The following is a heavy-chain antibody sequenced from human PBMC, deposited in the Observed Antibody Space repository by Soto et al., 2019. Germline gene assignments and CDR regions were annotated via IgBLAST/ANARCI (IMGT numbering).Heavy chain of an antibody. CDR2: INVRGST. V-gene: IGHV4-34*01. CDR1: GGSFSDYY. CDR3: ARRGGYSLGLKAQGSVTADPRCDY. J-gene: IGHJ4*02. Sequence: QVQLQQWGAGLVKPSETLSLTCAVFGGSFSDYYWSWIRQPPGKGLECIGEINVRGSTNYNPSLKGRFNISFDTSKNQFSLHLSSVTAADMAEYYWARRGGYSLGLKAQGSVTADPRCDYLGQGTSVTVSS. D-gene: IGHD2-15*01.